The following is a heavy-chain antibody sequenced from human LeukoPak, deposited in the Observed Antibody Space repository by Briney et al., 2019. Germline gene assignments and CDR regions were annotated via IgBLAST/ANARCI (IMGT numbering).Heavy chain of an antibody. D-gene: IGHD3-10*01. CDR1: GGSISNYY. V-gene: IGHV4-4*07. CDR3: ARAFPSGQWGLL. J-gene: IGHJ4*02. Sequence: SETLSLTCTVSGGSISNYYRSWIRQPAGKGLEWIGRIYTSGSTNYNPSLKSRVTMSVDTSKNQFSLKLSSVTAADTAVYYCARAFPSGQWGLLWRRGPRVTVSS. CDR2: IYTSGST.